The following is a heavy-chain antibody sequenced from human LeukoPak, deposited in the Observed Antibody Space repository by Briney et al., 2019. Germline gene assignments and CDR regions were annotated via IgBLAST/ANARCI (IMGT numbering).Heavy chain of an antibody. Sequence: GASVKVSCKASGGTFSSYAISWVRQAPGQGLEWMGWISAYNGNTNYAQKLQGRVTMTTDTSTSTAYMELRSLRSDDTAVYYCARALLIRYFDWLLEGGYFDYWGQGTLVTVSS. D-gene: IGHD3-9*01. J-gene: IGHJ4*02. CDR2: ISAYNGNT. CDR3: ARALLIRYFDWLLEGGYFDY. CDR1: GGTFSSYA. V-gene: IGHV1-18*01.